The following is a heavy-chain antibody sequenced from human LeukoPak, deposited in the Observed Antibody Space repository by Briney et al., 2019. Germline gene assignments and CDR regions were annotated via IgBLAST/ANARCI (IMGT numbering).Heavy chain of an antibody. D-gene: IGHD3-22*01. Sequence: GGSLRLSCAASGFTVSSNYMSWVRQAPGKGLEWVSVLYSGGSIYYAGSVKGRFTISRDNSRNTLYLQMNSLRAEDTAVYYCARGTYYNSSVYDFDYWGQGTLVTVSS. CDR1: GFTVSSNY. CDR3: ARGTYYNSSVYDFDY. V-gene: IGHV3-53*01. CDR2: LYSGGSI. J-gene: IGHJ4*02.